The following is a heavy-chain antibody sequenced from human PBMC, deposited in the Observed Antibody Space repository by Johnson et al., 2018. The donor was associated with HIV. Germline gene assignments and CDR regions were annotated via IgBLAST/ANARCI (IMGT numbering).Heavy chain of an antibody. V-gene: IGHV3-20*04. D-gene: IGHD4-17*01. Sequence: MLLVESGGGVERPGESLRLSCVGSGFMFDDYAMSWVRQVPGKGLEWVSGIDWTGANAGYADSVKGRFTIFRDNAKNSLYIQMSGLREEDTALYYCARHAGGDFGAFDIWGQGTMVTVSS. CDR2: IDWTGANA. CDR3: ARHAGGDFGAFDI. J-gene: IGHJ3*02. CDR1: GFMFDDYA.